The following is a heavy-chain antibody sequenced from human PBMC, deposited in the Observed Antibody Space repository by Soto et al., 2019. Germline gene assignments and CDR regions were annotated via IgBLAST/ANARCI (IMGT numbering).Heavy chain of an antibody. Sequence: SETLSLTCTVSGGSISSVSYYWGWIRQPPGKGLEWIGSIYYSGSAYYSPSLKSRVTMSVDTSKNQLSLKLSSVTAADTAVYYCARDNPPLGYWGQGTLVTVSS. CDR3: ARDNPPLGY. CDR1: GGSISSVSYY. J-gene: IGHJ4*02. V-gene: IGHV4-39*02. CDR2: IYYSGSA.